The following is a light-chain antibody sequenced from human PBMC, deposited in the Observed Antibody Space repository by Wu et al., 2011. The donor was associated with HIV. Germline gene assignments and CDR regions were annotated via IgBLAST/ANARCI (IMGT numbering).Light chain of an antibody. CDR1: QSVSRSY. CDR3: QLYGTXPQVT. CDR2: GAS. J-gene: IGKJ4*01. Sequence: EIVLTQSPGTLSLSPGERATLSCRASQSVSRSYLAWYQQKPGQAPRLLIYGASSRATGIPDRFSGSGSGTDFTLTISRLEPEDFAVYYCQLYGTXPQVTFGEGQGGDQT. V-gene: IGKV3-20*01.